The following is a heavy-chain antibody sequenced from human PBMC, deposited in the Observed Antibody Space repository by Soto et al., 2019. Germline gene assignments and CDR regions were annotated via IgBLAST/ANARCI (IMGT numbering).Heavy chain of an antibody. CDR1: GYTFTAYY. D-gene: IGHD1-20*01. V-gene: IGHV1-46*01. CDR3: ARSHNWRFAQN. J-gene: IGHJ4*02. CDR2: IDPTSGST. Sequence: QVQLEQYGAEVKKPGASVKVSCKASGYTFTAYYMHWVRQAPGHGLEWMGIIDPTSGSTYYKQKFPGRVTKTRDTSTSTVYMAVSSERSDDPAVYYCARSHNWRFAQNWGQGTLVTVSS.